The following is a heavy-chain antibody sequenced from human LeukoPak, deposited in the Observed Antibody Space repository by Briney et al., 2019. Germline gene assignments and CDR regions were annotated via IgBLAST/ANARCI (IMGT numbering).Heavy chain of an antibody. D-gene: IGHD3-3*01. CDR1: GGSISSYY. CDR3: ARGSRYDFWSGYYFDY. V-gene: IGHV4-4*07. CDR2: IYTSGST. Sequence: PSETLSLTCTVSGGSISSYYWSWIRQPAGKGLEWIGRIYTSGSTNYNPSLKSRVTMSVDTSKNQFSLKLSSVTAADTAVYYCARGSRYDFWSGYYFDYWGQGTLVTVSS. J-gene: IGHJ4*02.